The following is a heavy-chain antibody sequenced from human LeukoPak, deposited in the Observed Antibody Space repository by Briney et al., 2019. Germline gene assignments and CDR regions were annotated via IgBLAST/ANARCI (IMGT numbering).Heavy chain of an antibody. Sequence: PGGSLRLSCAASGFTFRTYSMTWVRQAPGKGLEWLSYIGYTESPIFYADSVKGRFTVSRDNAKNLLYLQMNSLRGEDTAVYYCTSAGSDTQSWWFGYWGQGALVTVSS. CDR1: GFTFRTYS. D-gene: IGHD2-15*01. CDR3: TSAGSDTQSWWFGY. V-gene: IGHV3-48*01. CDR2: IGYTESPI. J-gene: IGHJ4*02.